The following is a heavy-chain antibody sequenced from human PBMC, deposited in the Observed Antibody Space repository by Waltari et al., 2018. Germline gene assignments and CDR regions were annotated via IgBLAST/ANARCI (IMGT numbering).Heavy chain of an antibody. J-gene: IGHJ4*02. D-gene: IGHD5-18*01. V-gene: IGHV3-66*02. CDR3: ARARDEHTAMVFFDL. Sequence: DVQLAESGGGLVHPGGSLRLSCAASGFTVPSTHLRWVRQSPGKGLELVSVMYPPGSSYNADAVEGRFSISRDISQNTVHLQMNNLRLEDTAIYYCARARDEHTAMVFFDLWGQGTVVTVSS. CDR1: GFTVPSTH. CDR2: MYPPGSS.